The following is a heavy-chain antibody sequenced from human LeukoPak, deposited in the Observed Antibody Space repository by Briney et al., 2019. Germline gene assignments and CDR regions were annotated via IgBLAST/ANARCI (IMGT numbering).Heavy chain of an antibody. CDR1: GGSISSYY. V-gene: IGHV4-59*08. D-gene: IGHD6-19*01. Sequence: SETLSLTCTVSGGSISSYYRSWIRQPPGKGLEWIGYIYYSGSTNYNPSLKSRVTISVDTSKNQFSLKLSSVTAADTAVYYCARRMYSSGWYGFWFDPWGQGTLVTVSS. CDR2: IYYSGST. CDR3: ARRMYSSGWYGFWFDP. J-gene: IGHJ5*02.